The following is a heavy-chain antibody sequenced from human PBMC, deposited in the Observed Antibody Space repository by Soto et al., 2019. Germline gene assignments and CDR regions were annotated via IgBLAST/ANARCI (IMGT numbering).Heavy chain of an antibody. D-gene: IGHD6-13*01. CDR3: ARMASAGTLNWFDP. CDR1: GYTFTSYA. J-gene: IGHJ5*02. V-gene: IGHV1-8*02. CDR2: MNPGSGKT. Sequence: GASVKVSCKASGYTFTSYAMNWVRQAPGQGLEWLGWMNPGSGKTGYASKFQGRVAMTRDASTGTSHLELSSLTSDDTAVYYCARMASAGTLNWFDPWGQGTLVTVSS.